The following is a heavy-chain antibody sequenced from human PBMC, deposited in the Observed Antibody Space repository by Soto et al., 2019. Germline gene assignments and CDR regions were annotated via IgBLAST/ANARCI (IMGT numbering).Heavy chain of an antibody. V-gene: IGHV1-2*04. D-gene: IGHD1-1*01. CDR3: ARDLGAGTPFYYYYGMDV. CDR2: INPNSGGT. Sequence: ASVKVSCKASGYTFTGYYMHWVQQAPGQGLEWMGWINPNSGGTNYAQKFQGWVTMTRDTSISTAYMELSRLRSDDTAVYYCARDLGAGTPFYYYYGMDVWGQGTTVTVSS. J-gene: IGHJ6*02. CDR1: GYTFTGYY.